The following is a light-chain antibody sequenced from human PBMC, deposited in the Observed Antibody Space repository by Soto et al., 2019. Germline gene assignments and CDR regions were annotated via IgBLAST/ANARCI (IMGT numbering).Light chain of an antibody. V-gene: IGKV3-20*01. Sequence: EIVLTQSPGTLSLSPGERATLSCRASQRVSSSYLAWYQQKPGQAPRLLIYGASSRATGIPDRISGSGCGTDFTLTISRLEPEDFAVYYCQQYVSSPQTFGQGTKVEIK. CDR2: GAS. CDR1: QRVSSSY. CDR3: QQYVSSPQT. J-gene: IGKJ1*01.